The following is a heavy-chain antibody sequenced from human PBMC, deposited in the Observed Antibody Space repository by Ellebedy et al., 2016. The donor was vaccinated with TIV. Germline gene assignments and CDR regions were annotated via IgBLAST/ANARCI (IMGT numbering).Heavy chain of an antibody. J-gene: IGHJ4*02. CDR2: IDDGDGRRT. D-gene: IGHD6-19*01. CDR1: GFTFRNYW. CDR3: GRGGAGLADY. V-gene: IGHV3-74*01. Sequence: GESLKISCAVSGFTFRNYWMHWIRQAPGKGLVWVSRIDDGDGRRTDCADSVRGRFTISRDNARTTLYLQMNSLTAEDTAVYYCGRGGAGLADYWGQGILVTVSS.